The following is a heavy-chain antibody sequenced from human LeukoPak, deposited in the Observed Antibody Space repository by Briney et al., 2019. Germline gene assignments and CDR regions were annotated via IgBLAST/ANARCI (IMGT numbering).Heavy chain of an antibody. V-gene: IGHV3-30-3*01. J-gene: IGHJ4*02. CDR3: ARDYYDSSGYLNPDY. D-gene: IGHD3-22*01. Sequence: PGGSLRLSCAASGFTFSSYAMHWVRQAPGKGLEWVAVISYDGSNKYYADSVKGRFTISRDNSKNTLYLQMNSLRAEDTAVYYCARDYYDSSGYLNPDYWGQGTLVTVSS. CDR2: ISYDGSNK. CDR1: GFTFSSYA.